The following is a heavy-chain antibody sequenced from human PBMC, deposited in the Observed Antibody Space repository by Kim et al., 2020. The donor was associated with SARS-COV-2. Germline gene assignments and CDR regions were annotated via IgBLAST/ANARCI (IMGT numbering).Heavy chain of an antibody. Sequence: SETLSLTCTVSSDSFSAYYWSWIRQIPGKGLEWIGYIFYSGSTYYNPSLKSRATISWDTSRNQFSLDLTSVTQADTAVYYCARSEGRASWHQFDYWGQGVVVTVSS. CDR1: SDSFSAYY. J-gene: IGHJ4*02. V-gene: IGHV4-59*01. CDR2: IFYSGST. CDR3: ARSEGRASWHQFDY.